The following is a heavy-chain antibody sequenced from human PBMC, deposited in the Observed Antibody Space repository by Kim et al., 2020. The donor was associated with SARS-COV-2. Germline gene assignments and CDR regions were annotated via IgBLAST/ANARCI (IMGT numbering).Heavy chain of an antibody. J-gene: IGHJ3*02. V-gene: IGHV1-46*01. D-gene: IGHD3-22*01. Sequence: QGRVTMTRDTSTSTVYMELSSLRSEDTAVYYCAREREEYYDSSGYAAFDIWGQGTMVTVSS. CDR3: AREREEYYDSSGYAAFDI.